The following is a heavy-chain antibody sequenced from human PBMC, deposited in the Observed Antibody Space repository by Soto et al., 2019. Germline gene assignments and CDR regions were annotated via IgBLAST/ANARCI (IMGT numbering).Heavy chain of an antibody. V-gene: IGHV4-39*01. CDR2: IYYSGST. CDR1: GGSISSSSYY. Sequence: QLQLQESGPGLVKPSETLSLTCTVSGGSISSSSYYWGWIRQPPGKGLEWIGSIYYSGSTYYNPSLKSRVTISVDTSKNQFSLKLSSVTAADTAVYYCAIRYQLLWFGELLSSIDYWGQGTLVTVSS. CDR3: AIRYQLLWFGELLSSIDY. J-gene: IGHJ4*02. D-gene: IGHD3-10*01.